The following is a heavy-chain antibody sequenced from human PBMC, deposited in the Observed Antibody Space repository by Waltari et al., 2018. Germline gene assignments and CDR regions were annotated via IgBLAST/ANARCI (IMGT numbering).Heavy chain of an antibody. Sequence: QVQLQESGPGLVKPSETLSLTCTVSGGSISSYYWSWIRQPPGKGLEWIGYIYYSGSTNYNPSLKSRVTISVDTSKNQFSLKLSSVTAADTAVYYCARSRRGTAMGILDAFDIWGQGTMVTVSS. D-gene: IGHD5-18*01. CDR2: IYYSGST. V-gene: IGHV4-59*01. J-gene: IGHJ3*02. CDR1: GGSISSYY. CDR3: ARSRRGTAMGILDAFDI.